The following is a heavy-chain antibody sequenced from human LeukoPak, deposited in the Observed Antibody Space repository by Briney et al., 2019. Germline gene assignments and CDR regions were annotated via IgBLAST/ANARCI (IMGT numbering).Heavy chain of an antibody. CDR1: GYSISSGYY. D-gene: IGHD2-2*01. CDR2: IYHSGST. Sequence: SETLSLTCAVSGYSISSGYYWGWIRQPPGKVLEWIGSIYHSGSTYYNPSLKSRVTISVDTSKNRFSLKLSSVTAADTAVYYCARLGDIVVVPAVYFDYWGQGTLVTVSS. CDR3: ARLGDIVVVPAVYFDY. J-gene: IGHJ4*02. V-gene: IGHV4-38-2*01.